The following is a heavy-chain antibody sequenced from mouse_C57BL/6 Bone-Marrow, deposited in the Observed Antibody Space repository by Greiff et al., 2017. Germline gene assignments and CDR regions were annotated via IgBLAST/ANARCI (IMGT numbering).Heavy chain of an antibody. CDR1: GYAFSSYW. CDR3: AREGKDSSGFPGFAY. D-gene: IGHD3-2*01. J-gene: IGHJ3*01. Sequence: VQLQQSGAELVKPGASVKISCKASGYAFSSYWMNWVQQRPGKGLEWIGQIYPGDGDTNYTGKFKGKATLTADKSSSTAYMQLSSLTSEDSAVYVCAREGKDSSGFPGFAYWGQGTLVTVSS. V-gene: IGHV1-80*01. CDR2: IYPGDGDT.